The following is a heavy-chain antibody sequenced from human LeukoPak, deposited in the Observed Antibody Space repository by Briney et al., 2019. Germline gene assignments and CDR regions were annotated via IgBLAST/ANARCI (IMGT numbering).Heavy chain of an antibody. D-gene: IGHD6-13*01. CDR3: ARRVSLRLSRQQLVAPGSYYYYYMDV. CDR2: INVSGST. V-gene: IGHV4-34*01. CDR1: ARSFSSYC. Sequence: SQSLSPACAVYARSFSSYCSSCTSQPARDGIGWVGEINVSGSTNNHPSLKSRVTISVDTSKNQFSLKLSSVTAADTAVYYCARRVSLRLSRQQLVAPGSYYYYYMDVWGKGTTVIISS. J-gene: IGHJ6*03.